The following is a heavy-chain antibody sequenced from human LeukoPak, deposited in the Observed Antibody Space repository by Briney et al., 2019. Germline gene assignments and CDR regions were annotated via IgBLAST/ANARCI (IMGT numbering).Heavy chain of an antibody. D-gene: IGHD3-10*01. CDR1: GFTFSRYW. CDR2: INSDGSSS. Sequence: PGGSLRLSCAASGFTFSRYWMHWVRQAPGKGLVWVSRINSDGSSSSYADSVKGRFTISRNNAKNTLYLQMNSLRAEDTAVYYCARAEELLLWFGELLSSHYYGMDVWGQGTTVSVSS. CDR3: ARAEELLLWFGELLSSHYYGMDV. J-gene: IGHJ6*02. V-gene: IGHV3-74*01.